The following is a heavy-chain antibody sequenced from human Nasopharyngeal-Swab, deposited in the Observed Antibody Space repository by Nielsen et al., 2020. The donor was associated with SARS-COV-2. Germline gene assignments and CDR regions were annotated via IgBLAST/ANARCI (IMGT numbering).Heavy chain of an antibody. J-gene: IGHJ3*02. CDR3: ARDLPSYYYDSSGYAFDI. CDR1: GGSISSSNW. D-gene: IGHD3-22*01. CDR2: IYHSGST. Sequence: SETLSLTCAVSGGSISSSNWWSWVRQPPGKGLEWIGEIYHSGSTNYNPSLKSRVTISVDKSKNQFSLKLSSVTAADTAVYYCARDLPSYYYDSSGYAFDIWGQGTMVTVSS. V-gene: IGHV4-4*02.